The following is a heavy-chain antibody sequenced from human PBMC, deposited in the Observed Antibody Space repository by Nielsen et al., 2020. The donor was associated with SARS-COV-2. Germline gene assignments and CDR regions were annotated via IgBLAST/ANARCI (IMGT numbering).Heavy chain of an antibody. CDR1: GYRFTKYP. V-gene: IGHV7-4-1*02. Sequence: ASVKVSCKASGYRFTKYPLNWVRQAPGQGLEWMGWIDTNVGKPTYAQAFSGRFVFSLDTSVSTAFLQIISLKAADSAVYFCARDSYGSVGTVSHDMDVWGQGTTVTVSS. J-gene: IGHJ6*02. D-gene: IGHD3-10*01. CDR2: IDTNVGKP. CDR3: ARDSYGSVGTVSHDMDV.